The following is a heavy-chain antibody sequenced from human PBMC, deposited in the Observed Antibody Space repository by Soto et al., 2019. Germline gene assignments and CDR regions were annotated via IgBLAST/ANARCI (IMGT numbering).Heavy chain of an antibody. CDR3: AKSSSGWYDAFDI. CDR1: GFTFSSYA. J-gene: IGHJ3*02. Sequence: EVQLLESGGGLVQPGGSLRLSCAASGFTFSSYAMSWVRQAPGKGLEWVSAISGSGGSTYYADSVKGRFTISRDNSKNTLNQQMNSLRAEDTAVYYCAKSSSGWYDAFDIWGQGTMVTVSS. D-gene: IGHD6-19*01. V-gene: IGHV3-23*01. CDR2: ISGSGGST.